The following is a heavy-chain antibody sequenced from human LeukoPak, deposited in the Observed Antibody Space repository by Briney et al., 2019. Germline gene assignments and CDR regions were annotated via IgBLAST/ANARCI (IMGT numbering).Heavy chain of an antibody. CDR3: ARDGYYDSSGYWEHDAFDI. Sequence: SESLSLTCTVSGGSISSYYWSWIRQPPGKGLEWIGYIYYSGSTNYNPSFKSRVTISVDSSKNQFSLKLSSVTAADTAVYYCARDGYYDSSGYWEHDAFDIWGQGTMVTVSS. CDR2: IYYSGST. V-gene: IGHV4-59*01. J-gene: IGHJ3*02. CDR1: GGSISSYY. D-gene: IGHD3-22*01.